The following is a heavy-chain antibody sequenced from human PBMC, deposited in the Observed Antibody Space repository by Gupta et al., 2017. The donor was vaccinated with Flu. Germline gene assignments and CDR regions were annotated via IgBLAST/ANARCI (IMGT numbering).Heavy chain of an antibody. CDR1: GESISAYY. J-gene: IGHJ1*01. CDR2: IITDVGT. V-gene: IGHV4-34*12. D-gene: IGHD3-9*01. CDR3: ARFDGTSRERFAVFRD. Sequence: GESISAYYCACIRQPPGKGLEWIGEIITDVGTNDNPSLESRVTISEYTSTSEFSLNPMYVTAADTAVYYWARFDGTSRERFAVFRDWGQGTLVTVSS.